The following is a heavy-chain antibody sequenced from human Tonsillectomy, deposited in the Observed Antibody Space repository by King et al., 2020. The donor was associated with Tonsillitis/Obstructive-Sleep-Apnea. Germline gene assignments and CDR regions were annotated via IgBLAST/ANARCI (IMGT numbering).Heavy chain of an antibody. CDR1: GGSFSGYY. Sequence: VQLQQWGAGLLKPSETLSLTCTVYGGSFSGYYWSWIRQPPGKGLEWIGEINHSGSTNYNPSLKSRVTISVDTSKNQFSLKLSSVTAADTAVYYCGLVGDYYYYYMDVWGKGTTVTVSS. CDR2: INHSGST. V-gene: IGHV4-34*01. CDR3: GLVGDYYYYYMDV. D-gene: IGHD2-15*01. J-gene: IGHJ6*03.